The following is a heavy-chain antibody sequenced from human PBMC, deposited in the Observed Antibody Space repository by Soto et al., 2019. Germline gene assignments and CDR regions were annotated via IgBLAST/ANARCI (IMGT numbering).Heavy chain of an antibody. J-gene: IGHJ6*02. CDR3: ARALIQLWPHYYYGMDV. D-gene: IGHD5-18*01. Sequence: SETLSLTCTVSGGSISSGDYYWSWIRQPPGKGLEWIGYIYYSGSTYYNPSLKSRVTISVDTSKNQFSLKQTSVTAAGTAVYYCARALIQLWPHYYYGMDVWGQGTTVTVSS. CDR2: IYYSGST. V-gene: IGHV4-30-4*01. CDR1: GGSISSGDYY.